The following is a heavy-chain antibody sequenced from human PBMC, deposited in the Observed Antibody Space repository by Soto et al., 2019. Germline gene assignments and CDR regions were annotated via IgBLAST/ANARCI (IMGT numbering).Heavy chain of an antibody. V-gene: IGHV3-33*05. CDR1: GFTFRSYV. CDR3: ARWWMSGGLDV. CDR2: TSYDVSNN. D-gene: IGHD3-16*01. J-gene: IGHJ1*01. Sequence: QVQLVDSGGGVVQTGTSLRLSCVGSGFTFRSYVIHWVLQAPGKGLEWVALTSYDVSNNDYGDSVKGRFTISRDNSRNTVDLQMDRLRRDDAAIYYCARWWMSGGLDVWGQGILVSVYS.